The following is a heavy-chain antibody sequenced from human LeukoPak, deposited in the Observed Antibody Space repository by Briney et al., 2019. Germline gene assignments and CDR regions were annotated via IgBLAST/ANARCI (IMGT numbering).Heavy chain of an antibody. CDR2: ISGSGSNT. D-gene: IGHD4-17*01. CDR1: GLTFSSYA. CDR3: ARGNGDYAIHPDH. Sequence: GGSLRLSCAASGLTFSSYAMTWVRQAPGKGLEWVSAISGSGSNTYYADSVKGRFTISRDNSKSTLYLLINSLRADDTAVYYCARGNGDYAIHPDHWGQGTLVTVSS. V-gene: IGHV3-23*01. J-gene: IGHJ4*02.